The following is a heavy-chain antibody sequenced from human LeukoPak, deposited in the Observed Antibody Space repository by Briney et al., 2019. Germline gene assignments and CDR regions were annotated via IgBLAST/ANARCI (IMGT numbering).Heavy chain of an antibody. CDR2: IYYSGST. V-gene: IGHV4-59*12. Sequence: PSETLSLTCTVSGGSISSYYWSWIRQPPGKGLEWIGYIYYSGSTNYNPSLKSRVTISVDTSKNQFSLKLSSVTAADTAVYYCARDTYYYDSSGYYVADYWGQGTLVTVSS. CDR3: ARDTYYYDSSGYYVADY. D-gene: IGHD3-22*01. J-gene: IGHJ4*02. CDR1: GGSISSYY.